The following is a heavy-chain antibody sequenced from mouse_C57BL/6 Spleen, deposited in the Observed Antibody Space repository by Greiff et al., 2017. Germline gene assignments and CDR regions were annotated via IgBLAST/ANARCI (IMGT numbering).Heavy chain of an antibody. J-gene: IGHJ4*01. CDR2: IDPSDSDT. D-gene: IGHD2-5*01. V-gene: IGHV1-50*01. CDR1: GYTFTSYW. CDR3: ARLYSNYAMDD. Sequence: QVQLQQPGAELVKPGASVKLSCKASGYTFTSYWMQWVKQRPGQGLEWIGEIDPSDSDTNYNQKFKGKATLTVDTSSSTAYMQLSSLTSEDSAVYYCARLYSNYAMDDWGQGTSVTVSS.